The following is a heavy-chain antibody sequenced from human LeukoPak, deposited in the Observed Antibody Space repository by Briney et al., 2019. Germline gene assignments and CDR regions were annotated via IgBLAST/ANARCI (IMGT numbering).Heavy chain of an antibody. CDR3: ARVLETDCSGGSCYSGLDH. D-gene: IGHD2-15*01. V-gene: IGHV3-33*01. J-gene: IGHJ4*02. CDR1: GFTFSSYG. CDR2: IWYDGSNQ. Sequence: GGSLRLSCTASGFTFSSYGMHWVRQAPGKGLEWVAVIWYDGSNQQYADSVKGRFTISRDNAQNSLYLQMNSLRVEDTAVYYCARVLETDCSGGSCYSGLDHWGQGTLVTVSS.